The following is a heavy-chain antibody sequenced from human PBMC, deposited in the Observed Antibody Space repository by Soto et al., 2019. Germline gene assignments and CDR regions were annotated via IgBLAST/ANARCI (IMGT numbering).Heavy chain of an antibody. V-gene: IGHV4-59*12. CDR2: IYYSGST. J-gene: IGHJ4*02. CDR1: GGSISSYY. CDR3: AKMASDYVNSLDF. D-gene: IGHD4-4*01. Sequence: SETLSLTCTVSGGSISSYYWSWIRQPPGKGLEWIGYIYYSGSTNYNPSLKSRVTISVDTSKNQFSLKLSSVTAEDTAVYFCAKMASDYVNSLDFWGQGTLVTVSS.